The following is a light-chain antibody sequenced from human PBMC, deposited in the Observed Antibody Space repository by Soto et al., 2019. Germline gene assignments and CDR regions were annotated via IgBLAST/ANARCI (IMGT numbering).Light chain of an antibody. V-gene: IGLV2-14*01. J-gene: IGLJ2*01. CDR2: EVN. CDR1: SSDVGDYNF. CDR3: TSYTSSSSVV. Sequence: QSALTQPASVSGSPGQSITISCTGTSSDVGDYNFVSWYQHHPGKAPKLMIYEVNYRPSGVSNRFSSSKSGNTASLSISGLQAEDEADYYCTSYTSSSSVVFGGGTQLTVL.